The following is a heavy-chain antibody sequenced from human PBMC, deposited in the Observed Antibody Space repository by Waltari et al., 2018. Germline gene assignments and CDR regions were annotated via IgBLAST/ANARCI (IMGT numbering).Heavy chain of an antibody. V-gene: IGHV1-46*01. D-gene: IGHD1-26*01. J-gene: IGHJ4*02. CDR2: INPGDEST. CDR3: ARPVVVGATAPIDY. CDR1: GYTFTSYF. Sequence: QVQLVQSGAEVKKPGASVKVSCKASGYTFTSYFIYWVRQAPGQGLEWMGIINPGDESTRDAQNFQGRVTMTRDTSTSTVYLGLSSLTSDDSAVYYCARPVVVGATAPIDYWGQGTLVTVSS.